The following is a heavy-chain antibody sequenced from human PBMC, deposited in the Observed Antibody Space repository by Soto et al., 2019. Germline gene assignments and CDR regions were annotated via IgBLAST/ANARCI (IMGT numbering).Heavy chain of an antibody. V-gene: IGHV4-38-2*01. Sequence: SEALSLTCAVSGYSIANGYYWGWVRQPPGKGLEWIGSIYHSGNTYYNLSLKRRVTISLDTSKNQFSLKRASVPAADTAMYYCARVKLAGRGSFHYWAQGTLVTVSS. CDR1: GYSIANGYY. CDR2: IYHSGNT. CDR3: ARVKLAGRGSFHY. D-gene: IGHD3-3*02. J-gene: IGHJ4*02.